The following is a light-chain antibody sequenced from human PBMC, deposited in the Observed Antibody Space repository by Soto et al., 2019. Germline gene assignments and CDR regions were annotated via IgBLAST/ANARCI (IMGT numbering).Light chain of an antibody. J-gene: IGKJ1*01. V-gene: IGKV3-20*01. CDR3: QQYSSSPRT. Sequence: EIVLTQSPGTLSLSPGEGGTLSCRASQSLRSRYLAWYQQKPGQAPRLLIYGASRRATGIPDRFSGSGSGTDFTLTINRLEPEDFAVYYRQQYSSSPRTFGQGTKVEVK. CDR2: GAS. CDR1: QSLRSRY.